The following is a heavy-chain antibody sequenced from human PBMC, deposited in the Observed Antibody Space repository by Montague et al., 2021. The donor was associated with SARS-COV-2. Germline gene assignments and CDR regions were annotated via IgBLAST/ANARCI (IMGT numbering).Heavy chain of an antibody. J-gene: IGHJ6*02. V-gene: IGHV4-34*01. D-gene: IGHD2-8*01. CDR2: INHDGST. Sequence: SETLSLTCSRQGSSFNDYFRTWIRQHPGKGLEWIGEINHDGSTNYNPSLKSRLTISVDTSKNQFSLNLTSVTAADAAVYYCARARGGRAVLIITYYYYHGMDVWGQGTTVTVSS. CDR1: GSSFNDYF. CDR3: ARARGGRAVLIITYYYYHGMDV.